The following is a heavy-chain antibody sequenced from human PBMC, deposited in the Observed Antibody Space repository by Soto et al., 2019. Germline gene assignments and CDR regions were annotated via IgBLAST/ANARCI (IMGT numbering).Heavy chain of an antibody. CDR2: IDTDGSKT. D-gene: IGHD1-26*01. CDR1: GFTFSSYW. Sequence: GGSLRVSWAASGFTFSSYWLHWVRQTPGKGLVWVSRIDTDGSKTSYADSVRGRFTISRDNSKNTLYLQMNSLRAEDTALYYCAKDGDVGAAGYYFDYWGQGTLVTVSS. J-gene: IGHJ4*02. CDR3: AKDGDVGAAGYYFDY. V-gene: IGHV3-74*01.